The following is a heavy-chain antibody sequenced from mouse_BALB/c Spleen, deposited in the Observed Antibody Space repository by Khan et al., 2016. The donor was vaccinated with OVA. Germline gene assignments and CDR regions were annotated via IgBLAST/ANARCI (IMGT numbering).Heavy chain of an antibody. CDR1: GYSFTLYY. V-gene: IGHV1-26*01. D-gene: IGHD2-12*01. J-gene: IGHJ3*01. Sequence: VQLQQSGPDLVTPGTSVKISCKASGYSFTLYYMSWVKQSHEKSLEWIGRINPNTDNINYNQEFKGKAILPVDKSSNTAYMELRSLTSEDSEVFFCARGYDFCASWGQGTLVTVSP. CDR3: ARGYDFCAS. CDR2: INPNTDNI.